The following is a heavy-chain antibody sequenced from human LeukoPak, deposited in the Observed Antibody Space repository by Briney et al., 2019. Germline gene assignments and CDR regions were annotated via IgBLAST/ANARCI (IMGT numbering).Heavy chain of an antibody. V-gene: IGHV4-4*02. CDR1: GGSLSSDNW. CDR2: IYHSGST. J-gene: IGHJ5*02. Sequence: SETLSLTCGVSGGSLSSDNWWNWLRQPPGKGLEWIGYIYHSGSTYYNPSLKSRVTISVDRSKNQFSLKLSSVTAADTAVYYCARGPYGSPTRFDPWGQGTLVTVSS. D-gene: IGHD1-26*01. CDR3: ARGPYGSPTRFDP.